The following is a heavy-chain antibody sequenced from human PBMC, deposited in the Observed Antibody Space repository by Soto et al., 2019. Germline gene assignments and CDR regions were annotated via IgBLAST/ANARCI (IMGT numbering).Heavy chain of an antibody. CDR3: ARAGGYSSGWSDY. Sequence: GGSLRLSCAASGFTFSSYSMNWVRQAPGKGLEWVSYISSSSSTIYYADSVKGRFTISRDNAKNSLYLQMNSLRAEDTAVYYCARAGGYSSGWSDYWGQGTLVTVSS. D-gene: IGHD6-19*01. V-gene: IGHV3-48*04. CDR1: GFTFSSYS. CDR2: ISSSSSTI. J-gene: IGHJ4*02.